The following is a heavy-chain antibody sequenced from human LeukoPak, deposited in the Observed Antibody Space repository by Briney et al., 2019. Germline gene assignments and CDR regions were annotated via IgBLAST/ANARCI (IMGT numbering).Heavy chain of an antibody. D-gene: IGHD4-17*01. Sequence: SETLSLTCTAAGGSISSSSHYWGWIPQPPGKGLEGIASIYKTGSTFYNPSLKSRVTMSVNTSNNQFSLNLGSVPAADTAVYYCARHEHGDHGDPNWFDPWGQGTLVSVSS. V-gene: IGHV4-39*01. CDR3: ARHEHGDHGDPNWFDP. CDR1: GGSISSSSHY. J-gene: IGHJ5*02. CDR2: IYKTGST.